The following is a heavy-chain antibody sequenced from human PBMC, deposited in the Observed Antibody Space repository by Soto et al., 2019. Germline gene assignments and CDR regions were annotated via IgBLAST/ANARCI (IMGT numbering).Heavy chain of an antibody. V-gene: IGHV4-34*01. Sequence: SETLSLTCAVYGGSFSGYYWSWIRQPPGEGLEWIGEINHSGSTNYNPSLKSRVTISVDTSKNQFSLKLSSVTAADTAVYYCARYGSSSWYFDYWGQGTLVTVS. CDR1: GGSFSGYY. J-gene: IGHJ4*02. D-gene: IGHD6-13*01. CDR3: ARYGSSSWYFDY. CDR2: INHSGST.